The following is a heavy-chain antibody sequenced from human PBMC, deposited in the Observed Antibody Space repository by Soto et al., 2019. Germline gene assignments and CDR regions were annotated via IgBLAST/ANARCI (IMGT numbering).Heavy chain of an antibody. CDR2: INHSGST. J-gene: IGHJ3*02. CDR3: ASAYCGTGDRYAFDI. CDR1: GGSFSGYY. Sequence: PSETLSLTCAVYGGSFSGYYWSWIRQPPGKGLEWIGEINHSGSTNYNPSLKSRVTISVDTSKNQFSLKLSSVTAADTAVYYCASAYCGTGDRYAFDIWGQGTMVTVSS. V-gene: IGHV4-34*01. D-gene: IGHD2-21*02.